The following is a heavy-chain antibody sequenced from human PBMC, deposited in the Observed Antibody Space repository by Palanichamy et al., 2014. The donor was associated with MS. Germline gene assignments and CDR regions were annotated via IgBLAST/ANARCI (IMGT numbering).Heavy chain of an antibody. Sequence: QVQLQESGPRLVKPSETLSLTCAVSGYSIISGYYWAWIRQPPGKGLEWIGSIFHSGSTDYNPSLKSRVTISVDTSKNQFSLKLSSVTAADTAVYYCARMYYDSSGYHLDYWGQGTLVTVSS. J-gene: IGHJ4*02. V-gene: IGHV4-38-2*01. CDR3: ARMYYDSSGYHLDY. CDR1: GYSIISGYY. CDR2: IFHSGST. D-gene: IGHD3-22*01.